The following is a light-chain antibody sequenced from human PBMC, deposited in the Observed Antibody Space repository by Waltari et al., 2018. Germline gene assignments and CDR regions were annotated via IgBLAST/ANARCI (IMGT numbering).Light chain of an antibody. CDR1: QSVSRS. J-gene: IGKJ1*01. Sequence: IVLTQSPGTLSLSPGERATLACRASQSVSRSLAWYQQKPGQAPKHLIYGASTRATGIPDRFTGSGSGTDFSLTNSSLEPEDFAIYFCQHYVRLPATFGQGTKVEIK. CDR3: QHYVRLPAT. V-gene: IGKV3-20*01. CDR2: GAS.